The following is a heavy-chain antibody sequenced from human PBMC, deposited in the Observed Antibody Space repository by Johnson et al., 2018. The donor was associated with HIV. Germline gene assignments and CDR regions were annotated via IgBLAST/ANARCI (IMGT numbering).Heavy chain of an antibody. Sequence: VQLVESGGGVVRPGGSLRLSCAASGFTFDDYGMSWVRQVPGKGLEWVSSINWNGGNTRYADSVKGRFTISRDNAKNSLYVQMNSLRAEDTALYYCARDLGITGTDAFDIWGQGTMVTVSS. D-gene: IGHD1-20*01. J-gene: IGHJ3*02. CDR1: GFTFDDYG. V-gene: IGHV3-20*04. CDR3: ARDLGITGTDAFDI. CDR2: INWNGGNT.